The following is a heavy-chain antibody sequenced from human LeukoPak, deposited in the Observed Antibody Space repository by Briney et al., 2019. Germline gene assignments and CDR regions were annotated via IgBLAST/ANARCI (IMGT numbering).Heavy chain of an antibody. CDR2: IMQDGSEK. CDR1: GFAFSSYW. D-gene: IGHD2-21*01. CDR3: ARVVIAWSMDV. V-gene: IGHV3-7*01. J-gene: IGHJ6*03. Sequence: GGSLRLSCAASGFAFSSYWMSWFRQAPGKGLEWVANIMQDGSEKFYADSVKGRFTVSRDNAENSLFLQMNSLRAEDTALYYCARVVIAWSMDVWGKGTTVTVSS.